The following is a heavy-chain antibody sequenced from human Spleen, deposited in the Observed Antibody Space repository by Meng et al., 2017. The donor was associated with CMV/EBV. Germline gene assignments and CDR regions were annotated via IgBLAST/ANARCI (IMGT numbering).Heavy chain of an antibody. V-gene: IGHV4-4*07. CDR3: AREGLETLFDY. CDR2: IYTSGST. D-gene: IGHD5-12*01. CDR1: SGSISSYY. Sequence: AQLQAAGPGLVEPSATLSLPCTVSSGSISSYYWSWIRQPAGKGLEWIGRIYTSGSTNYNPSLQSRVTMSVDTSKNQFSLKLSSVTAADTAVYYCAREGLETLFDYWGQGTLVTVSS. J-gene: IGHJ4*02.